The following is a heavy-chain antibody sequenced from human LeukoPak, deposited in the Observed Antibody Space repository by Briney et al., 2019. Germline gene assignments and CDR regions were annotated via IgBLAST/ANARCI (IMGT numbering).Heavy chain of an antibody. CDR1: GFTFSTYG. D-gene: IGHD1-20*01. Sequence: PGGSLRLSCAASGFTFSTYGMHWVRQAPGKGLEWVAVILYDGNNKNYADSVKGRFTISRDNSKNTLYLQMSSLRAEDTAVYYCATELIRHNGNGGDYWGPGTPVTVSS. CDR3: ATELIRHNGNGGDY. J-gene: IGHJ4*02. V-gene: IGHV3-30*03. CDR2: ILYDGNNK.